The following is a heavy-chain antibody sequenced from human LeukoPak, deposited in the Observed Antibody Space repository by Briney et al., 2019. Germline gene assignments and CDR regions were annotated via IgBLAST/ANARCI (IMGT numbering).Heavy chain of an antibody. Sequence: PGGSLRLSCAASGFTVSNNYMTWVRQAPGKGLEWVSVIYSGGSTCYADSVKGRFTISRDNSKNTLYLQMDSLRAEDTAVYYCARGTVYCSSTSCPSPFDCWGQGTLVTVSS. D-gene: IGHD2-2*01. CDR2: IYSGGST. J-gene: IGHJ4*02. CDR3: ARGTVYCSSTSCPSPFDC. CDR1: GFTVSNNY. V-gene: IGHV3-53*01.